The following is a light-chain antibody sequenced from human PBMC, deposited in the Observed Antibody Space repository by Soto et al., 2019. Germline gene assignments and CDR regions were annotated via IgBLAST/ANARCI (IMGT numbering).Light chain of an antibody. Sequence: EIVLTQSPGTLSLSPGERATLSCRASQSVSSSYLAWYQQKPGQAPRLLIYGASSRATGIPDRFSGSGSGTDFTLTISRQEPEDFAVYYCQQYGSSRKWTFGQGTKVDIK. J-gene: IGKJ1*01. V-gene: IGKV3-20*01. CDR1: QSVSSSY. CDR2: GAS. CDR3: QQYGSSRKWT.